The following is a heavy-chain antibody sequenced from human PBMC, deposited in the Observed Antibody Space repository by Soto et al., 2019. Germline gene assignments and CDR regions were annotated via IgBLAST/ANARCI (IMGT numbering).Heavy chain of an antibody. Sequence: SETLSLTCAVYGGSFSGYYWSWIRQPPGKGLEWIGEISHSGSTNYNPSLKSRVTISVDTSKNQFSLKLSSVTAADTAVYYCARGRPSIVVVVAATKYYFDYWGQGTLVTVSS. CDR1: GGSFSGYY. J-gene: IGHJ4*02. V-gene: IGHV4-34*01. CDR2: ISHSGST. CDR3: ARGRPSIVVVVAATKYYFDY. D-gene: IGHD2-15*01.